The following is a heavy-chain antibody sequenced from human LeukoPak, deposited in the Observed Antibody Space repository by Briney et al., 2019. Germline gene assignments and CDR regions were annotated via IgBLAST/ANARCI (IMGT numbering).Heavy chain of an antibody. D-gene: IGHD2-21*01. CDR1: GFTFSSYA. CDR3: AKFLPTHIVVANYYFDY. J-gene: IGHJ4*02. V-gene: IGHV3-23*01. CDR2: ISGSGGST. Sequence: GGSLRLSCAASGFTFSSYAMSWVRQAPGKGLEWVSAISGSGGSTYYADSVKGRFTISRDNSKNTLYLQMNSLRAEDTAVYYCAKFLPTHIVVANYYFDYWGQGTLVAVSS.